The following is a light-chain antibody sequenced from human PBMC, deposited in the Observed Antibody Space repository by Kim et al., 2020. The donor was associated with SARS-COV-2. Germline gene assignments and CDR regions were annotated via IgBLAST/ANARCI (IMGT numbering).Light chain of an antibody. Sequence: EIVLTQSPGNLSLSPGERATLSCRASKSVSSRYLAWYQQKPGQAPRLLIYGASSRATGIPDRFSGSGSGTDFTLTISRLEPEDFAVYYCQQYGSSPFTFGPGTKVDIK. J-gene: IGKJ3*01. CDR1: KSVSSRY. V-gene: IGKV3-20*01. CDR3: QQYGSSPFT. CDR2: GAS.